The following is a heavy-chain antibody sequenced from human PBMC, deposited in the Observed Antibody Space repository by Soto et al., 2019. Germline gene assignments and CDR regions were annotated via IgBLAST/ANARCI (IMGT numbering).Heavy chain of an antibody. D-gene: IGHD2-2*01. V-gene: IGHV1-69*01. Sequence: QVQLVQSGAEVKKPGSSVKVSCKASGGTFSSYAISWVRQAPGQGLEWMGGIIPIFGTANYAQKFQGRVTITADECTSTAYMELSSLRSEDTAVYYCARAGYCSSTSCYLDYYYYYYGMDVWGQGTTVTVSS. CDR1: GGTFSSYA. J-gene: IGHJ6*02. CDR3: ARAGYCSSTSCYLDYYYYYYGMDV. CDR2: IIPIFGTA.